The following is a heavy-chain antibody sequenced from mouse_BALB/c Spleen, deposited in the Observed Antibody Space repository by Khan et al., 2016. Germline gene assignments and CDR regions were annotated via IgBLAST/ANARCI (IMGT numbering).Heavy chain of an antibody. Sequence: QIQLVQSGPELKKPGETVKISCKASGYTFTDYSMHWVKQAPGKGFKWMGWINTENGEPTYRDNLKGRFAFALGTSAITAYLQVNNRDNEYTATYFCARSHDGFAYWGQGTLVTVSA. V-gene: IGHV9-2-1*01. CDR3: ARSHDGFAY. CDR1: GYTFTDYS. CDR2: INTENGEP. J-gene: IGHJ3*01.